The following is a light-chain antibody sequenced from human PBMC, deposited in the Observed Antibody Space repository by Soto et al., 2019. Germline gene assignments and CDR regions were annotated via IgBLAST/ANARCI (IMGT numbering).Light chain of an antibody. CDR1: QSVSSN. J-gene: IGKJ2*01. CDR2: GAS. Sequence: EIVMTQSPATLSVSPGERATLSCRASQSVSSNLAWYQQKPGQAPRLLIYGASTRATGIPARFSGSGSGTEFTLTISSLQSEDFAVYYCQQYHNWPYTFGQGTKVEIK. CDR3: QQYHNWPYT. V-gene: IGKV3-15*01.